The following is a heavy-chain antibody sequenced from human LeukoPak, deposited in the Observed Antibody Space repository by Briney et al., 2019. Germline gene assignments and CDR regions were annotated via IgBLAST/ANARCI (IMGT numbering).Heavy chain of an antibody. J-gene: IGHJ4*02. CDR1: GGSISSGSYY. V-gene: IGHV4-61*02. CDR2: IYTSGST. CDR3: ARLWLQGYFDY. D-gene: IGHD5-18*01. Sequence: PSETLSLTCTVSGGSISSGSYYWSWIRQPAGKGLEWIGRIYTSGSTNYNPSLKSRVTISVDTSKNQFSLKLSSVTAADTAVYYCARLWLQGYFDYWGQGTLVTVSS.